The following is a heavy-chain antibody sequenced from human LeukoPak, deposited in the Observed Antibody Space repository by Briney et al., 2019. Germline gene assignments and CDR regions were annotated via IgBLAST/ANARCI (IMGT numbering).Heavy chain of an antibody. CDR3: SGSYLYSYYYYMDV. Sequence: TSETLSLTCTVSGGSISSSSYYWSWIRQPPGKGLEWIGFIYYSGSTNYNPSLKSRVTISVDTSKNQFSLKLSSVTAADTAVYYCSGSYLYSYYYYMDVWGKGTTVTISS. J-gene: IGHJ6*03. V-gene: IGHV4-61*01. CDR2: IYYSGST. D-gene: IGHD1-26*01. CDR1: GGSISSSSYY.